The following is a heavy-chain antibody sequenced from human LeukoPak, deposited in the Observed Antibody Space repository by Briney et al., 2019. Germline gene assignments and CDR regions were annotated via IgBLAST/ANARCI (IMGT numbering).Heavy chain of an antibody. CDR1: GYTFTGYY. Sequence: ASVKVSCKASGYTFTGYYMHWVRQAPGQGLEWMGWINPNSGGTNYAQKFQGRATMTRDTSISTAYMELSRLRSDDTAVYYCARGLRFLEWFYGMDVWGQGTTVTVSS. CDR2: INPNSGGT. V-gene: IGHV1-2*02. D-gene: IGHD3-3*01. J-gene: IGHJ6*02. CDR3: ARGLRFLEWFYGMDV.